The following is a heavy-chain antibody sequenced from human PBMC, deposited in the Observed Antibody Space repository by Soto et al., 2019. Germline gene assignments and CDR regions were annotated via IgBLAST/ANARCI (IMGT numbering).Heavy chain of an antibody. Sequence: PGESLKISCRGSGYDFNTNWFGWVRQLPGRGLEWVGIMYPGDSDIRYNPSLQGHVTLSVDVTVSTAFLQWRSLETSDTGMYFCARLPRDCSKTSCYYADHWGQGTQVTVSS. CDR3: ARLPRDCSKTSCYYADH. CDR2: MYPGDSDI. D-gene: IGHD2-2*01. V-gene: IGHV5-51*01. J-gene: IGHJ4*02. CDR1: GYDFNTNW.